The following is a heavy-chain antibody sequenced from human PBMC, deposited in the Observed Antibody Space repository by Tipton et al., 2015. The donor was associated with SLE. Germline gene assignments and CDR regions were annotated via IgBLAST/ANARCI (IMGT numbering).Heavy chain of an antibody. V-gene: IGHV3-53*05. CDR1: GFTVSSNY. J-gene: IGHJ6*02. Sequence: SLRLSCAASGFTVSSNYMSWVRQAPGKGLEWVSVIYSGGSTYYADSVKGRSTISRDNSKNTLYLQMNSLGAEDTAVYYCARDPYSSSSTWYYGRDVWGQGPAVTVSS. CDR2: IYSGGST. CDR3: ARDPYSSSSTWYYGRDV. D-gene: IGHD6-13*01.